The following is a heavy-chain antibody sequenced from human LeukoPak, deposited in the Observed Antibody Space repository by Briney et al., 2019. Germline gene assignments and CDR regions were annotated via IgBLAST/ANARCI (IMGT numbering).Heavy chain of an antibody. Sequence: ASVKVSCKASGYTFTSYYMHWVRQATGQGLEWMGWMNPNSGNTGYAQKFQGRVTITRNTSISTAYMELSSLRSEDTAVYYCAKNGNGEDFDYWGQGTLVTVSS. D-gene: IGHD1-1*01. CDR1: GYTFTSYY. CDR3: AKNGNGEDFDY. CDR2: MNPNSGNT. J-gene: IGHJ4*02. V-gene: IGHV1-8*03.